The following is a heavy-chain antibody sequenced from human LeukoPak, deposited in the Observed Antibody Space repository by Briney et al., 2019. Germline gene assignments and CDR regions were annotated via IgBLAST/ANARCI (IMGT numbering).Heavy chain of an antibody. J-gene: IGHJ4*02. Sequence: PSDPLSLTCTVSCASISSDYWTWIRQSPGKRLEWIAYINYSGDTYYNPSLTSRVTISVDTSKYKFSLRLDSVTAADTAVYYCARDQLWFRDYWGQGTLVTVSS. CDR3: ARDQLWFRDY. D-gene: IGHD5-18*01. CDR1: CASISSDY. CDR2: INYSGDT. V-gene: IGHV4-59*12.